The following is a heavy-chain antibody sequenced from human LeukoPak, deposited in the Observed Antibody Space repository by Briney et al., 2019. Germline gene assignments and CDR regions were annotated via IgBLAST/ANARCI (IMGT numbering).Heavy chain of an antibody. CDR3: AKPISGGLAVTADWFHP. J-gene: IGHJ5*02. Sequence: GGSLRLSCAASGFAFNFYAMSWRRQPPGKGLEWVSTINANSGTTSYAASVRGRFSISRDNSKSTLYLQLSTLRADDTATYYCAKPISGGLAVTADWFHPWGQGTLVTVSS. CDR1: GFAFNFYA. CDR2: INANSGTT. V-gene: IGHV3-23*01. D-gene: IGHD6-19*01.